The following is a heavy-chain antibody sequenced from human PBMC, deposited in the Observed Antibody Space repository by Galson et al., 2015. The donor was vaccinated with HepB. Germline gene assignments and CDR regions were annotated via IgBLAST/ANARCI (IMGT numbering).Heavy chain of an antibody. CDR1: GYTFTSYG. CDR3: ASLVRGVIINYYYCYMDV. D-gene: IGHD3-10*01. V-gene: IGHV1-18*01. CDR2: ISAYNGNT. Sequence: SVKVSCKASGYTFTSYGISWVRQAPGQGLEWMGWISAYNGNTNYAQKLQGRVTMTTDTSTSTAYMELRSLRSDDTAVYYCASLVRGVIINYYYCYMDVWGKGTTVTVSS. J-gene: IGHJ6*03.